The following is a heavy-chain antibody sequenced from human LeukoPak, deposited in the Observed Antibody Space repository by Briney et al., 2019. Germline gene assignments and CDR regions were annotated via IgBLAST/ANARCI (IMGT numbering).Heavy chain of an antibody. V-gene: IGHV1-69*04. CDR1: GGTFSSYA. CDR2: IIPILGIA. D-gene: IGHD3-3*01. Sequence: SVKVSCTASGGTFSSYAISWVRQAPGQGLEWMGRIIPILGIANYAQKFQGRVTITADKSTSTAYMELSSLRSEDTAVYYCARDSYDFWSGYYTGILSIYGMDVWGQGTAVTVSS. J-gene: IGHJ6*02. CDR3: ARDSYDFWSGYYTGILSIYGMDV.